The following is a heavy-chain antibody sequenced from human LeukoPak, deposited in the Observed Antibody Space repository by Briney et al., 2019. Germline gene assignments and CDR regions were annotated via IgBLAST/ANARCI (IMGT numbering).Heavy chain of an antibody. CDR3: SRESGPFCPFGY. V-gene: IGHV4/OR15-8*02. Sequence: SETLSLTCGVSGGSISGTNWWSWVRQPPGQGLEWIGEISLAGQTNYNPSLNGRVTMSLDKSSNQLSLHLTSVTAADTATYYCSRESGPFCPFGYWGQRTLVIVSS. J-gene: IGHJ4*02. CDR2: ISLAGQT. CDR1: GGSISGTNW. D-gene: IGHD1-26*01.